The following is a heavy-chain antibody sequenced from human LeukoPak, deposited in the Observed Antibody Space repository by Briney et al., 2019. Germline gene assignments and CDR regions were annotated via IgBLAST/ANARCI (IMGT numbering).Heavy chain of an antibody. J-gene: IGHJ4*02. Sequence: ASVRVSCKASGYTFTSYGISWGGQAPGQGGEGRGGMSAYNGKTNYAQKRQGRVTITTDPSTSTAYMELRSLRSDDTAVYYCARGGYNWNYVRLDYWDQGTLVTVSS. D-gene: IGHD1-7*01. CDR3: ARGGYNWNYVRLDY. CDR2: MSAYNGKT. CDR1: GYTFTSYG. V-gene: IGHV1-18*01.